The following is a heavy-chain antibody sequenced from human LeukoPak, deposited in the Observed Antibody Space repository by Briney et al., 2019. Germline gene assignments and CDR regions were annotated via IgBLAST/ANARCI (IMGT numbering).Heavy chain of an antibody. V-gene: IGHV3-23*01. CDR1: GFTFSSYA. CDR2: ISGSGAST. CDR3: AKTRPLDSSSWSHGDY. J-gene: IGHJ4*02. D-gene: IGHD6-13*01. Sequence: PGGSLRLSCAASGFTFSSYAMSWVRQAPGKGLEWVSSISGSGASTYYADSVTGRFTISTDNSKNTLYLQMNSLRAEDTAVYYCAKTRPLDSSSWSHGDYWGQGTLVTVSS.